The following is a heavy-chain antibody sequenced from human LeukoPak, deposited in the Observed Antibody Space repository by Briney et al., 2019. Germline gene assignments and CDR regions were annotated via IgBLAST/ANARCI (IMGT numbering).Heavy chain of an antibody. CDR1: GFTFSNYW. D-gene: IGHD3-16*01. V-gene: IGHV3-74*03. CDR3: ARDYDRSRDYGMDV. J-gene: IGHJ6*02. Sequence: GGSLRLSCAASGFTFSNYWMHWVRQAPGKGLVWVSRINSDGSSTTYADSVKDRFTISRDNAKNTLYLQMNSLRAEDTAVYYCARDYDRSRDYGMDVWGQGTTVTVSS. CDR2: INSDGSST.